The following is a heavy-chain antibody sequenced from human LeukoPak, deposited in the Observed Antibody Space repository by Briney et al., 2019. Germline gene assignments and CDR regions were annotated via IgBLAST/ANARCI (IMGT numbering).Heavy chain of an antibody. V-gene: IGHV1-69*13. D-gene: IGHD4-17*01. CDR3: ARPRGDYIAYYYGMDV. J-gene: IGHJ6*02. Sequence: GASVKVSCKASGGTFSSYGISWVRQAPGQGLEWMGGIIPIFGTANYAQKFQGRVTITADESTSTAYMELSSLRSEDTAVYYCARPRGDYIAYYYGMDVWGHGATVTVSS. CDR2: IIPIFGTA. CDR1: GGTFSSYG.